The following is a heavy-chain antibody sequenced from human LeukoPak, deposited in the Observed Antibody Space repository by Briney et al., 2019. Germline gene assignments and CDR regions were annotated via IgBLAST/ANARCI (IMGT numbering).Heavy chain of an antibody. D-gene: IGHD5-18*01. CDR1: GFTFSSYG. CDR3: AKDRRIQLWLGFDY. V-gene: IGHV3-30*18. Sequence: GRSLRLSCAASGFTFSSYGMHWVREAPGKRLELVAVISYDGSNKYYADSVKGRFTISRDNSKNTLYLQMNSLRAEDTAVYCAKDRRIQLWLGFDYWGQGTLVTVSS. CDR2: ISYDGSNK. J-gene: IGHJ4*02.